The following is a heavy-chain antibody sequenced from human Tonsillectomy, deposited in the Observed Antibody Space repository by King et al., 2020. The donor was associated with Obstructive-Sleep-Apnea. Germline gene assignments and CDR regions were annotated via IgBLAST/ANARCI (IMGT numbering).Heavy chain of an antibody. V-gene: IGHV3-30*18. CDR1: GFTFSSYG. D-gene: IGHD3-10*01. Sequence: QVQLVESGGGVVQPGRSLRFSCAASGFTFSSYGMHWVRQAPGKGLEWVAVISYDGSNKYYADSVKGRFTISRDNSKNTLYLQMNSLRAEDTAVYYCAKEFYYGSGSYYDPYYYYGMDVWGQGTTVTVSS. CDR3: AKEFYYGSGSYYDPYYYYGMDV. J-gene: IGHJ6*02. CDR2: ISYDGSNK.